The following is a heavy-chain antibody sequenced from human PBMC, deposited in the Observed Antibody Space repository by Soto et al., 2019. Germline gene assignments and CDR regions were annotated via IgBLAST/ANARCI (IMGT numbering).Heavy chain of an antibody. Sequence: QVQLVQSGADVKRPGASVRVSCKPSGYPFTDLYIHWVRLAPGLGLEWMGWIDPISGASRKTQKFQGRFPLTSDTSTSTLYMGLFSMRSDDTSVYYCARDQYGPLDYWGQGTLVTVSS. D-gene: IGHD3-10*01. V-gene: IGHV1-2*02. J-gene: IGHJ4*02. CDR3: ARDQYGPLDY. CDR2: IDPISGAS. CDR1: GYPFTDLY.